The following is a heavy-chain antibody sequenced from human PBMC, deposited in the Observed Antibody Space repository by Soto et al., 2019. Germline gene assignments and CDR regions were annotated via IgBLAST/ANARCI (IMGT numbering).Heavy chain of an antibody. CDR1: GYIFTAYS. CDR2: VNPSGGST. V-gene: IGHV1-46*01. J-gene: IGHJ1*01. Sequence: QVQLVQSGAEVKKPGASVKVSCKASGYIFTAYSMHWVRQAPGQGLEGMGVVNPSGGSTNYAQKFRGRITMTRDTSTSTVYMDLSSLTSEDTAVYYCAREENCSDCVCYSEYCQRWGQGTLVTVSS. D-gene: IGHD2-15*01. CDR3: AREENCSDCVCYSEYCQR.